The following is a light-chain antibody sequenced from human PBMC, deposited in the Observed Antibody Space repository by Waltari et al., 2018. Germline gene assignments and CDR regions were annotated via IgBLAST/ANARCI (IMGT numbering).Light chain of an antibody. Sequence: EIVLTQSPGTLSLSPGDRATLSCRASQSVSSSDLVWYQHRPGQAPRLLIYGAFNRASDIPVRFSGRGSGTDFILTISRLEPEDFALYYCQQFGSSPPYTFGQGTKLEI. CDR3: QQFGSSPPYT. V-gene: IGKV3-20*01. CDR1: QSVSSSD. CDR2: GAF. J-gene: IGKJ2*01.